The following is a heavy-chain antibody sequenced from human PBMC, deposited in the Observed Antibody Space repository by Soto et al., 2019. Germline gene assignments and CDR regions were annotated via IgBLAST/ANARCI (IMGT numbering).Heavy chain of an antibody. J-gene: IGHJ6*02. Sequence: PSETLSLTCTASGGSMSTYYWNWMRQAPGQGLEWIGYIYSSGSTNYNPSLKSRVAMSIDTSKMQFSLSLTSVTAADTAVYYCARDLMVRGVIAYYYGMDVWGQGTTVTVYS. CDR1: GGSMSTYY. V-gene: IGHV4-59*01. CDR3: ARDLMVRGVIAYYYGMDV. CDR2: IYSSGST. D-gene: IGHD3-10*01.